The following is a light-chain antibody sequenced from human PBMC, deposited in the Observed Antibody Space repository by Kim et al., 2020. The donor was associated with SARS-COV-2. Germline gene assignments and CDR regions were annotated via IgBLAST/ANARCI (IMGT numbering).Light chain of an antibody. CDR2: GKN. V-gene: IGLV3-19*01. Sequence: LGQTVRIKCQGDSLRSYYASWYQQKPGQAPVLVIYGKNNRPSGIPDRFSGSSSVNTASLTITGAQAEDEADYYCNSRDSSGNHLVFGGGTQLTVL. CDR3: NSRDSSGNHLV. CDR1: SLRSYY. J-gene: IGLJ2*01.